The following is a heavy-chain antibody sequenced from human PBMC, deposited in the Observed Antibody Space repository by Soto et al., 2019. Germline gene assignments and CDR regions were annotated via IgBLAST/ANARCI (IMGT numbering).Heavy chain of an antibody. CDR1: GYTFTSYG. D-gene: IGHD3-3*01. J-gene: IGHJ5*02. V-gene: IGHV1-18*01. CDR2: ISAYNGNT. Sequence: ASVKVSCKASGYTFTSYGISWVRQAPGQGLEWMGWISAYNGNTNYAQKLQGRVTMTTDTSTSTAYMELRSLRSDDTAVYYCAISSGITIFGVVIIENWFDPWGQGTLVTVSS. CDR3: AISSGITIFGVVIIENWFDP.